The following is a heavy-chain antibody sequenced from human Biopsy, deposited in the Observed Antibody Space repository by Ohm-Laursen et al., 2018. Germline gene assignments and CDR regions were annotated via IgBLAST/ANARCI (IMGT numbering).Heavy chain of an antibody. Sequence: SVKVSCKASGNTFATHHIHWVRQAPGQGLEWMGVISPSGATTSFSQKFQGRITMTRDTSTGTEHMDLNSLGSEDTAVYYCARAGVGSDGTDSYYYGMDVWGPGTTVTVSS. CDR1: GNTFATHH. D-gene: IGHD5-24*01. CDR3: ARAGVGSDGTDSYYYGMDV. J-gene: IGHJ6*02. V-gene: IGHV1-46*01. CDR2: ISPSGATT.